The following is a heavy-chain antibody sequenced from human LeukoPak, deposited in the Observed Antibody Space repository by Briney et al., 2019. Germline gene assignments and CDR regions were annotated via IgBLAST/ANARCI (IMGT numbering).Heavy chain of an antibody. Sequence: SETLSLTCTVSGGSISSYYWSWIRQPPGKGLEWIGRIYTTGTTHYNPSLKSRLTMSVDTSTNQFSLNLTSVTAADTAVYYCGRQGYTGSHYFIDFWSQGTLVAVS. CDR1: GGSISSYY. V-gene: IGHV4-4*07. CDR2: IYTTGTT. J-gene: IGHJ4*02. CDR3: GRQGYTGSHYFIDF. D-gene: IGHD1-26*01.